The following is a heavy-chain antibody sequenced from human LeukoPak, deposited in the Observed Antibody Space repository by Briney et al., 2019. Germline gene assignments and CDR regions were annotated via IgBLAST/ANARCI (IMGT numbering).Heavy chain of an antibody. Sequence: PSETLSLTCTVSGGSISSGGYYWSWIRQHPGKGLEWIGYIYYTGSTYYNPSLKSRVTISVDTSKNQFSLKLSSVTAADTAVYYCARGLRSDYYMDVWGKGTTVTVSS. CDR2: IYYTGST. J-gene: IGHJ6*03. V-gene: IGHV4-31*03. CDR3: ARGLRSDYYMDV. CDR1: GGSISSGGYY. D-gene: IGHD5-12*01.